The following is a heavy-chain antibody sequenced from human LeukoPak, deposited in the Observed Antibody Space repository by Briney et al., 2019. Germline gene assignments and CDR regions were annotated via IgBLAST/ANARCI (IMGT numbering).Heavy chain of an antibody. Sequence: SETLSLTCAVYGGSFSGYYWSWIRQPPGKGLEWIGEINHSGSTNYNPSLKSRVTISVDTTKNQFSLKLSSVTAADTAVYYCARTNRELLTYYYGMDVWGQGTTVTVSS. V-gene: IGHV4-34*01. D-gene: IGHD1-26*01. CDR2: INHSGST. CDR3: ARTNRELLTYYYGMDV. J-gene: IGHJ6*02. CDR1: GGSFSGYY.